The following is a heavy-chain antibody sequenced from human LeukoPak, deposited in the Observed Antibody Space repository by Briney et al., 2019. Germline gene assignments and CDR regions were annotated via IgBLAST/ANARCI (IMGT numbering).Heavy chain of an antibody. V-gene: IGHV4-61*02. J-gene: IGHJ4*02. CDR2: IYTSGST. CDR3: ASTGYSSSWYPDPLSTDY. D-gene: IGHD6-13*01. Sequence: SETLSLTCTVSGGSISSGSYYWSWIRQPAVKGLEWIGRIYTSGSTNYNPSLKSRVTISVDTSKNQFSLKLSSVTAADTAVYHCASTGYSSSWYPDPLSTDYWGQGTLVTVSS. CDR1: GGSISSGSYY.